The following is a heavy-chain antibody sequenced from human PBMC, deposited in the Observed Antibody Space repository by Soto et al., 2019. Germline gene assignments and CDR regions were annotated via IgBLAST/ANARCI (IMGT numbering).Heavy chain of an antibody. CDR3: ARQIYDSDTGPNFQYYFDS. CDR1: GYRFTGSW. J-gene: IGHJ4*02. D-gene: IGHD3-22*01. CDR2: IGPSGSQT. Sequence: GGSVRISWQGSGYRFTGSWITWVRLRPGKGLEWRGRIGPSGSQTCYSTGCRGHVTMSVTKSITTVFLQWSSLSASDTAMYYCARQIYDSDTGPNFQYYFDSWGQGTPVT. V-gene: IGHV5-10-1*01.